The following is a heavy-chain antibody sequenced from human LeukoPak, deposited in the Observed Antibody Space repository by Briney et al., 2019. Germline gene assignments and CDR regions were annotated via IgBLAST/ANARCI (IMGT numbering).Heavy chain of an antibody. CDR3: ALTPRGDAFDI. CDR1: GGSISSYY. J-gene: IGHJ3*02. CDR2: IYYSGST. D-gene: IGHD1-14*01. Sequence: PPETLSLTCTVSGGSISSYYWSWIRQPPGKGLEWIGYIYYSGSTNYNPSPKSRVTISVDTSKNQFSLKLSSVTAADTAVYYCALTPRGDAFDIWGQGTMVTVSS. V-gene: IGHV4-59*01.